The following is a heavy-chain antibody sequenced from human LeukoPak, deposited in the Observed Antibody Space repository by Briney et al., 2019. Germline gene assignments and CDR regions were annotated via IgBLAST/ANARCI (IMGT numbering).Heavy chain of an antibody. Sequence: PSETLSLTCAVYGGSFSGYYWSWIRQPPGKGLEWIGEINHSGSTNYNPSLKSRGTISVDTSKNQFSLKLSSVTAADTAVYYCAGWYSSSWTFDYWGQGTLVTVSS. J-gene: IGHJ4*02. CDR3: AGWYSSSWTFDY. CDR2: INHSGST. V-gene: IGHV4-34*01. CDR1: GGSFSGYY. D-gene: IGHD6-13*01.